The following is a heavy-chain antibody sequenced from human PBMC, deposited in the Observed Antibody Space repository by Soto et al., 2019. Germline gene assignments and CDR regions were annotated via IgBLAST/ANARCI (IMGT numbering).Heavy chain of an antibody. CDR1: CGSFSGYY. CDR2: INHSGST. Sequence: PSETLSLTCAVYCGSFSGYYWSWIRQPPGKGLEWIGEINHSGSTNYNPSLKSRVTISVDTSKNQFSLKLSSVTAADTAVYYCARGRLTMVRGVIMAPFDYWGQGTLVTVSS. D-gene: IGHD3-10*01. V-gene: IGHV4-34*01. J-gene: IGHJ4*02. CDR3: ARGRLTMVRGVIMAPFDY.